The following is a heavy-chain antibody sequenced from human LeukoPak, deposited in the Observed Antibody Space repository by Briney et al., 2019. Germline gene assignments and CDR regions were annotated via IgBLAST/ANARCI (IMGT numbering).Heavy chain of an antibody. Sequence: GASVKVSCKASGYTFTSYYMHWVRQAPGQGLEWMGIINPSGGSTSYAQKFQGRVTMTRDTSTSTVYMGLSSLRSEDTAVYYCARAYYDSSGYEPLDPWGQGTLVTVSS. J-gene: IGHJ5*02. V-gene: IGHV1-46*01. CDR3: ARAYYDSSGYEPLDP. D-gene: IGHD3-22*01. CDR1: GYTFTSYY. CDR2: INPSGGST.